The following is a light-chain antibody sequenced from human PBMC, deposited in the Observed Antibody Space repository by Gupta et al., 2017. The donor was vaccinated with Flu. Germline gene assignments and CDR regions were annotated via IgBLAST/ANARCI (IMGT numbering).Light chain of an antibody. CDR3: LQTYSISPQP. CDR1: QTIRSY. Sequence: SSLSESVGERVINTCRASQTIRSYLHWFRQKAGTAPELLIYHEYRLQRGVLTRLGGSGYGEEFSLTISRLRPEDFAPYLCLQTYSISPQPFGKGTSVDIK. CDR2: HEY. J-gene: IGKJ1*01. V-gene: IGKV1-39*01.